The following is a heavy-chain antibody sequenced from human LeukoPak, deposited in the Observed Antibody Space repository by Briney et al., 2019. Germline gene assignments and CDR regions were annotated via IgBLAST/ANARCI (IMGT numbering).Heavy chain of an antibody. CDR3: ARESGYAVGDF. V-gene: IGHV3-53*01. CDR1: GFSVRCNY. Sequence: GGSLRLSCTASGFSVRCNYMSWFRQAPGRGLEWGSVIYNDGWTYYSDSVKGRFIISKDISKNTLYLQMNNLRADDTAFYYCARESGYAVGDFWGRGTLVTVSS. CDR2: IYNDGWT. J-gene: IGHJ4*02. D-gene: IGHD5-12*01.